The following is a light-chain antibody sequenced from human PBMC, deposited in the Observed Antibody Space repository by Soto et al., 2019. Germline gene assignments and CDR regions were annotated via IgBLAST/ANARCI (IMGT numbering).Light chain of an antibody. CDR2: DAY. Sequence: VLTQHPVTLSLSPGERATLSCRASQSFRGLLAWYQQKPGQAPRLLIYDAYNRATGIPPRFSGSGSGTDFTLTISSLEPEDSAVYYCQQRHMWLITFGHVRRLAIK. J-gene: IGKJ5*01. CDR3: QQRHMWLIT. CDR1: QSFRGL. V-gene: IGKV3-11*01.